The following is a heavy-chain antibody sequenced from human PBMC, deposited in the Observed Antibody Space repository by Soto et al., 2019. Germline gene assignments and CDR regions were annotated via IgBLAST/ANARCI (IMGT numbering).Heavy chain of an antibody. D-gene: IGHD2-2*01. CDR1: GYTFTGYY. Sequence: ASVKVSCKASGYTFTGYYKHWVRQAPGQGLEWMGWINPNSGGTNYAQKFQGRVTMTRDTSISTAYMELSRLRSDDTAVYYCARADIVVVPAAPPYYYYGMDVWGQGTTVTVSS. CDR3: ARADIVVVPAAPPYYYYGMDV. CDR2: INPNSGGT. J-gene: IGHJ6*02. V-gene: IGHV1-2*02.